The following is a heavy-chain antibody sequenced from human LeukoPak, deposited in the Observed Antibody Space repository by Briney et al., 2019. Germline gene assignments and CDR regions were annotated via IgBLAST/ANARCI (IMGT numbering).Heavy chain of an antibody. D-gene: IGHD4-11*01. CDR3: AKASNYHYYNMDV. CDR1: GFDFSSYG. CDR2: ISSSGGST. V-gene: IGHV3-23*01. J-gene: IGHJ6*03. Sequence: GGSLRLSCAASGFDFSSYGMSWVRLAPGKGLEWVSTISSSGGSTYYADSLKGRFTISRDNSKNTLYPQMKLRAEDTAVYYCAKASNYHYYNMDVWGKGTTVTVSS.